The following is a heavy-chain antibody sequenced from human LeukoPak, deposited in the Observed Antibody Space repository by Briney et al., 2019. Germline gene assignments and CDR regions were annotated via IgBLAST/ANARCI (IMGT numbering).Heavy chain of an antibody. CDR2: IYYSGST. Sequence: PSETLSLTCTVSGGSISSSSYYWGWIRQPPGKGLEWIGSIYYSGSTYYNPSLKSRVTISVDTSKNQFSLKLSSVTAADTAVYYCARGGSYYDYWGQGTLVTVS. D-gene: IGHD1-26*01. CDR3: ARGGSYYDY. J-gene: IGHJ4*02. V-gene: IGHV4-39*07. CDR1: GGSISSSSYY.